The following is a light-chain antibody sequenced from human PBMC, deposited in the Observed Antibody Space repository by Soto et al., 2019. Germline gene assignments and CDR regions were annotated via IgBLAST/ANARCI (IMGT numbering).Light chain of an antibody. CDR1: QGISNY. CDR2: AAS. J-gene: IGKJ3*01. CDR3: QKCDSAPFT. Sequence: DIQMTQSPSSLSASIGARITITCRASQGISNYVAWYQQKPGKVPKLLIYAASTLQSGVPSRFSGSGSGTDFTLTISSLQPEDVATYYCQKCDSAPFTFGPGTKVDIK. V-gene: IGKV1-27*01.